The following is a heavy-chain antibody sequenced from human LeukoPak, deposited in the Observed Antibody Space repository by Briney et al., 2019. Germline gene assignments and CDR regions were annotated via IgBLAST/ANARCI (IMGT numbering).Heavy chain of an antibody. CDR3: AKGDMYYYDSSGYYLNPFDY. Sequence: GGSLRLSCAASGFTFSSYGMSWVRQAPGKGLEWVSAISGSGGSTYYADSVKGRFTISRDNSKNTLYLQMNSLRAEDTAVYYCAKGDMYYYDSSGYYLNPFDYWGQGTLVTVSS. V-gene: IGHV3-23*01. J-gene: IGHJ4*02. CDR2: ISGSGGST. CDR1: GFTFSSYG. D-gene: IGHD3-22*01.